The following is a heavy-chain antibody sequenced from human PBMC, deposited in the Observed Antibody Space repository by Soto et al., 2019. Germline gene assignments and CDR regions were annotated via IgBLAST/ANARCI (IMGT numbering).Heavy chain of an antibody. V-gene: IGHV4-59*01. Sequence: PSETLSLTCTVSGGSISSYYWSWIRQPPGKGLEWIGYIYYSGSTNYNPSLKSRVTISVDTSKNQFSLKLSSVTAADTAVYYCARGRRNRAGYYYGMDVWGQGTTVTVSS. CDR2: IYYSGST. CDR3: ARGRRNRAGYYYGMDV. D-gene: IGHD6-19*01. J-gene: IGHJ6*02. CDR1: GGSISSYY.